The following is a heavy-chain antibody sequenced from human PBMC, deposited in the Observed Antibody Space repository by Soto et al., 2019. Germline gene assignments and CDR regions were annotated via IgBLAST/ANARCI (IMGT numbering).Heavy chain of an antibody. J-gene: IGHJ6*02. CDR2: IYHSGST. D-gene: IGHD1-26*01. Sequence: SETLSLTCTVSGGSISSYYWSWIRQPPGKGLEWIGYIYHSGSTYYNPSLKSRVTISVDRSKNQFSLKLSSVTAADTAVYYCALGSVEKRPYYYGMDVWGQGTTVTVSS. V-gene: IGHV4-59*04. CDR3: ALGSVEKRPYYYGMDV. CDR1: GGSISSYY.